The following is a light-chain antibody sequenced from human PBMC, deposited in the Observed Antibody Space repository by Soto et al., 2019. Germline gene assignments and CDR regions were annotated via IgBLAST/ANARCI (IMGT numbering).Light chain of an antibody. Sequence: EIVVTQSPATLSVSPGERATLSCRASQSVSSDLAWYQQKPGQAPRLLIYGASTRATGIPARFSGSGSGTEVTLTISSLQSEDFAVYYCQQYNNWPPFTFGPGTKVDIK. V-gene: IGKV3-15*01. J-gene: IGKJ3*01. CDR3: QQYNNWPPFT. CDR1: QSVSSD. CDR2: GAS.